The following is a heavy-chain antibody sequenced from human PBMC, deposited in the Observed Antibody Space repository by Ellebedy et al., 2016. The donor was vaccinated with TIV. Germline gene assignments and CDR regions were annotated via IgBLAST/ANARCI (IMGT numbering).Heavy chain of an antibody. Sequence: ASVKVSCKASGGTFSSYAISWVRQAPGQGLEWMGWISAYNGNTNYAQKLQGRVTMTTDTSTSTAYMELRSLRSEDTAVYYCATYFPGDYIRRSYYYGMDVWGQGTTVTVSS. CDR2: ISAYNGNT. V-gene: IGHV1-18*01. J-gene: IGHJ6*02. D-gene: IGHD4-17*01. CDR3: ATYFPGDYIRRSYYYGMDV. CDR1: GGTFSSYA.